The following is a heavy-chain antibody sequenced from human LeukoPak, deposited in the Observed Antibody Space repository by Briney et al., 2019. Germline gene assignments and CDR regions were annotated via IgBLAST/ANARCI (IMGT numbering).Heavy chain of an antibody. CDR1: GGSISSNNW. J-gene: IGHJ4*02. V-gene: IGHV4-4*02. D-gene: IGHD6-6*01. CDR3: AGLYFGSSSRVDY. Sequence: SETLSLTCGVSGGSISSNNWWSWVRQPPGQGLEWIGEIYHSGSANYNPSLKSRLTISVDKSKNQLSLKLISVTAADTAVYYCAGLYFGSSSRVDYWGQGTLVTVSS. CDR2: IYHSGSA.